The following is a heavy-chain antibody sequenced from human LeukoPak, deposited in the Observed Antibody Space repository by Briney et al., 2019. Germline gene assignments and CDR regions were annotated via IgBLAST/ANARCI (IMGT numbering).Heavy chain of an antibody. V-gene: IGHV3-21*01. CDR3: ARDLDFDCLSNLDAFDI. J-gene: IGHJ3*02. CDR1: RFTFSSYN. CDR2: ISSSSSYI. Sequence: GGSLRLSCAASRFTFSSYNMNWVRQAPGKGLEWVSSISSSSSYIYCADSVKGRFTISRDNAKNSLYLQMNSLRAEDTAVYYCARDLDFDCLSNLDAFDIWGQGTMVTVSS. D-gene: IGHD3-9*01.